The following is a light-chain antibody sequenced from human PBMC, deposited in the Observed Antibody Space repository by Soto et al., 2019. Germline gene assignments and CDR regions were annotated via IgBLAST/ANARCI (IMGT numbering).Light chain of an antibody. CDR1: QSVTSY. J-gene: IGKJ5*01. CDR2: GIS. Sequence: EIVLTQSPGTLSLSPGDKATLYCRASQSVTSYLAWYQQKPGQAPRLLIYGISTRATDIPGRFSGSGSGTDFTLTISSLEPEDFAVYYCQQRGNWPLTFGHGTRLE. CDR3: QQRGNWPLT. V-gene: IGKV3-11*01.